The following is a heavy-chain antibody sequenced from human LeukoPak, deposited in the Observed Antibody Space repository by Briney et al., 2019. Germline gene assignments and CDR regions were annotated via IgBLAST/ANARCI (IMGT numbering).Heavy chain of an antibody. CDR1: GYSISSGYQ. J-gene: IGHJ5*02. CDR2: IYHSGSS. V-gene: IGHV4-38-2*02. Sequence: SETLSLTCGVSGYSISSGYQWAWIRQSPGKGLEWIGSIYHSGSSHYNPSLKSRVTISVETSKNQFSLNMYSVTAADAAVYYCARDPRWLTPDCTSTSCYENYFDPWGQGTLVTVSS. D-gene: IGHD2-2*01. CDR3: ARDPRWLTPDCTSTSCYENYFDP.